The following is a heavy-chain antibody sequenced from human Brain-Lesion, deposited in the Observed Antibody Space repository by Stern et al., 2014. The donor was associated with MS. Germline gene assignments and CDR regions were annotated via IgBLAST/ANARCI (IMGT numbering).Heavy chain of an antibody. CDR3: ARGERWFDS. CDR2: VNNDGRRT. V-gene: IGHV3-74*02. D-gene: IGHD3-10*01. J-gene: IGHJ5*01. Sequence: VQLVRSGGGLGQAGGSLTRSWAASGFTFSNYLMHLIRQAAGKGLVWVSRVNNDGRRTSYADSVKGRFTMSRDNAKNTLYLQMNSLRVEDTAIYYCARGERWFDSWGQGTLVTVSS. CDR1: GFTFSNYL.